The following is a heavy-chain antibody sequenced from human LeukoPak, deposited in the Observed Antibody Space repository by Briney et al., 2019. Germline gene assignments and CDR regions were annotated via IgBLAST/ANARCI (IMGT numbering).Heavy chain of an antibody. Sequence: PSQTLSLTCTVSGGSISSGDYYWSWIRQPPGKGLEWIGYIYYSGSTYYNPSLESRVTISVDTSKNQFSLKLSSVTAADTAVYYCARGPLLWFGELFPCYFDYWGQGTLVTVSS. J-gene: IGHJ4*02. CDR3: ARGPLLWFGELFPCYFDY. CDR2: IYYSGST. D-gene: IGHD3-10*01. CDR1: GGSISSGDYY. V-gene: IGHV4-30-4*01.